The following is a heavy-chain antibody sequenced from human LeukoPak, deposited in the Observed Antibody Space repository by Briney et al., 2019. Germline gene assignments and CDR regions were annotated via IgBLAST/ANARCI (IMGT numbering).Heavy chain of an antibody. CDR3: AKERESSPYFDY. J-gene: IGHJ4*02. CDR2: ITSSGSNI. Sequence: GGSLTLSCAASGFTFSSYEMNWLRQAPGKGLEWISYITSSGSNIYYADYVKGRFTISRDSSKNTLYLQMNSLRAEDTAVYYCAKERESSPYFDYWGQGTLVTVSS. V-gene: IGHV3-48*03. CDR1: GFTFSSYE.